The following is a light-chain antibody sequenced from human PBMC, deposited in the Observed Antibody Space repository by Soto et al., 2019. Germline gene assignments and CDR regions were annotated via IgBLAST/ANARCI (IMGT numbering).Light chain of an antibody. CDR3: QAYDSSLSGSVV. V-gene: IGLV1-40*01. CDR2: DNS. J-gene: IGLJ2*01. CDR1: SSNIGAGYD. Sequence: QSVLTQPPSVSGAPGQRVTISCTGSSSNIGAGYDVHWYQQLPGTAPKRLIFDNSNRPSGVPDRISGSRSGTSASLAITGLQAEDEADYYCQAYDSSLSGSVVFGGGTKLTVL.